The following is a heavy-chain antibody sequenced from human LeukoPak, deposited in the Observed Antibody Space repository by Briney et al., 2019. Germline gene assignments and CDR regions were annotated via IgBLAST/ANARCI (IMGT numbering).Heavy chain of an antibody. V-gene: IGHV3-30*18. CDR2: ISYDGSNK. CDR3: AKGCLYYDSSGYPDY. J-gene: IGHJ4*02. CDR1: GFTFSSYG. Sequence: GGSLGLSCAASGFTFSSYGMHWVRQAPGKGLEWVAVISYDGSNKYYADSVKGRFTISRDNSKNTLYLQMNSLRAEDTAVYYCAKGCLYYDSSGYPDYWGQGTLVTVSS. D-gene: IGHD3-22*01.